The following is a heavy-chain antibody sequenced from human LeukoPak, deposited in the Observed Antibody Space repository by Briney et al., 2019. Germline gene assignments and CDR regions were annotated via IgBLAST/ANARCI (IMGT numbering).Heavy chain of an antibody. CDR1: GFSLSTTTMG. D-gene: IGHD3-10*02. Sequence: VSGPTLVNPTQTLTLTCTFSGFSLSTTTMGVGWIRQPPGKALEWLALIFWNDDKRYSPSLTSRLTVIKDTSKNQVVLTMTNMDPVDTATYFCAHIVLGDNWFDPWGQGTLVTVSS. J-gene: IGHJ5*02. CDR2: IFWNDDK. CDR3: AHIVLGDNWFDP. V-gene: IGHV2-5*01.